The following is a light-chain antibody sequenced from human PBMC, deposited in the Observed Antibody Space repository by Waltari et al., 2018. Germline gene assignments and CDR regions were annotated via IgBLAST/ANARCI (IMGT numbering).Light chain of an antibody. J-gene: IGLJ3*02. CDR2: DVT. V-gene: IGLV2-11*01. Sequence: KAPKLMIFDVTQRPSGVPDRFSGSKSANTASLTISGLQAEDEADYYCCSFAGTYTWVFGGGTKVTVL. CDR3: CSFAGTYTWV.